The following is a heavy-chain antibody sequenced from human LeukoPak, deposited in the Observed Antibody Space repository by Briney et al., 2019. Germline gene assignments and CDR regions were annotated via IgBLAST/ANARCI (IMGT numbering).Heavy chain of an antibody. CDR1: GFSLDDYA. D-gene: IGHD4-17*01. V-gene: IGHV3-21*01. J-gene: IGHJ3*01. CDR3: AKEAGQDYGALDAFDV. CDR2: IGGSSSSL. Sequence: GGSLRLSCAASGFSLDDYAMHWVRQAPGKGLEWVSSIGGSSSSLYYAESVKGRFTISRDNARNSLYLQMNSLRVEDTAVYYCAKEAGQDYGALDAFDVWGQGTMVTVSS.